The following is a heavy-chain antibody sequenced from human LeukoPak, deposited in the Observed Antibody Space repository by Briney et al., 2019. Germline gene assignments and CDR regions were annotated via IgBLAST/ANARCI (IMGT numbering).Heavy chain of an antibody. CDR1: GFTFSSYA. CDR2: ISYDGSNK. CDR3: ARDGRWDDAFDI. J-gene: IGHJ3*02. V-gene: IGHV3-30*04. D-gene: IGHD1-26*01. Sequence: GGSLRLSCAASGFTFSSYAMHWVRQAPGKGLEWVAVISYDGSNKYYADSVKGRFTISRDNSKNMLYLQMNSLRAEDTAVYYCARDGRWDDAFDIWGQGTMVTVSS.